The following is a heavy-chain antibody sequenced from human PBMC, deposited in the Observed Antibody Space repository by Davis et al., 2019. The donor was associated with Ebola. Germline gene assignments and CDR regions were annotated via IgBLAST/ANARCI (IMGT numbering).Heavy chain of an antibody. CDR2: MNPNSGNT. CDR3: AREFNYGRVYYYYGMDV. V-gene: IGHV1-8*02. CDR1: GYTFTGYY. D-gene: IGHD4-11*01. J-gene: IGHJ6*02. Sequence: ASVKVSCKASGYTFTGYYMHWVRQATGQGLEWMGWMNPNSGNTGYAQKFQGRVTMTRNTSISTAYMELSSLRSEDTAVYYCAREFNYGRVYYYYGMDVWGQGTTVTVSS.